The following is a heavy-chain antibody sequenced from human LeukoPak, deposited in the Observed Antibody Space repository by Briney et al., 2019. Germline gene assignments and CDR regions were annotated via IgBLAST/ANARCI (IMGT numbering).Heavy chain of an antibody. V-gene: IGHV1-69*05. CDR1: GGTFSNYA. CDR3: AREHSTSSPDAFDI. CDR2: IIPIFGTA. Sequence: ASVKVSCKASGGTFSNYAISWVRQAPGQGLEWMGGIIPIFGTANYAQKFQDRVTITTDESTSTAYMELSSLRSEDTAVYYCAREHSTSSPDAFDIWGQGTMVIVSS. D-gene: IGHD2-2*01. J-gene: IGHJ3*02.